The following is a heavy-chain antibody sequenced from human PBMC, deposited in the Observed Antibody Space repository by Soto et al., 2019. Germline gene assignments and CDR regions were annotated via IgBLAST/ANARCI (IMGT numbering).Heavy chain of an antibody. D-gene: IGHD3-22*01. CDR3: ARYDNGVVAASSRVDFDY. CDR1: GYSFTHYY. Sequence: QVQLVQSGAEGKKPGASVKVSCKTSGYSFTHYYLHWVRQAPGQGLEGRGLINPSGISTSYAQKFPGRVTMTRDTSTSTVYMDLSSLRSDDTAVYYCARYDNGVVAASSRVDFDYCGQGPLVTVS. V-gene: IGHV1-46*01. J-gene: IGHJ4*02. CDR2: INPSGIST.